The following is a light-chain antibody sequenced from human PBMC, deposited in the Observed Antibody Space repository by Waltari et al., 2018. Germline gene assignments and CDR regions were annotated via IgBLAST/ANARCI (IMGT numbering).Light chain of an antibody. CDR1: SRDVGAYKH. CDR2: DVI. CDR3: CSRAGTYTLV. Sequence: QSALTQPRSVSGSPGQSVTISCTGTSRDVGAYKHVTWYQHHPGKAPKLILYDVIKRPSGVPDRFSGSKSGNTASLTISGLQAEDEADYYCCSRAGTYTLVFGGGTKLTVL. J-gene: IGLJ2*01. V-gene: IGLV2-11*01.